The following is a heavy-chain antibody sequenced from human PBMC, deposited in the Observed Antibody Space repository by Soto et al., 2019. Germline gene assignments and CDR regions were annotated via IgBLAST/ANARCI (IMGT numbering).Heavy chain of an antibody. CDR1: GFTFGSYW. J-gene: IGHJ3*02. CDR3: ARVWYYDSSGSFDAFDI. V-gene: IGHV3-74*01. Sequence: PGGSLRLSCAASGFTFGSYWMHWVRQAPGKGLVWVSRINSDGSSTSYADSVKGRFTISRDNAKNTLYLQMNSLRAEDTAVYYCARVWYYDSSGSFDAFDIWGQGTMVTVS. D-gene: IGHD3-22*01. CDR2: INSDGSST.